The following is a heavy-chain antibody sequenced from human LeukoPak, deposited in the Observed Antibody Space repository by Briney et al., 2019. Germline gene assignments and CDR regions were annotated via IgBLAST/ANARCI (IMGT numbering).Heavy chain of an antibody. V-gene: IGHV4-38-2*02. J-gene: IGHJ3*02. CDR2: IYHSGST. CDR1: GYSISSGYY. D-gene: IGHD1-26*01. CDR3: ARQLSLVGANHDAFDI. Sequence: SETLSLTCTVSGYSISSGYYWGWIRQPPGKGLEWIGSIYHSGSTYYNPSLKSRVTISVDTSKNQFSLKLSSVTAADTAVYYCARQLSLVGANHDAFDIWGQGTMVTVSS.